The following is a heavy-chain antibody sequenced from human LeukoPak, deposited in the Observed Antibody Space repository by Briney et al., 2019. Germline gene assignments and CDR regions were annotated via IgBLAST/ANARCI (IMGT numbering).Heavy chain of an antibody. Sequence: GASVKVSCKASGGTFSSYAISWVRQAPGQGLEWMGGIIPIFGTANYAQKFQGRVTITTDESTSTAYIELSSLRSEDTAVYYCAKDSRITIFGVVQNWFDPWGQGTLVTVSS. J-gene: IGHJ5*02. V-gene: IGHV1-69*05. D-gene: IGHD3-3*01. CDR3: AKDSRITIFGVVQNWFDP. CDR1: GGTFSSYA. CDR2: IIPIFGTA.